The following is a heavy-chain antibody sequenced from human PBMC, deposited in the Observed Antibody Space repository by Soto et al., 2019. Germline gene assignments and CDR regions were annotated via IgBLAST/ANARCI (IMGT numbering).Heavy chain of an antibody. V-gene: IGHV3-23*01. D-gene: IGHD2-21*02. Sequence: EVQLLESGGGLVQPGGSLRLSCAASGFTFSSYAMSWVRQAPGKGLEWVSAISGSGGSTYYADSVKGRFTISRDNSKNTLYLQMNSLRAEDTGVYYCAKVGEDGGNSGWYFDLWGRGTLVTVSS. CDR1: GFTFSSYA. CDR3: AKVGEDGGNSGWYFDL. CDR2: ISGSGGST. J-gene: IGHJ2*01.